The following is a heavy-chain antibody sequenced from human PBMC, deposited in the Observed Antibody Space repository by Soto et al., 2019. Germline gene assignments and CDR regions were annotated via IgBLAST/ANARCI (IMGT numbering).Heavy chain of an antibody. D-gene: IGHD1-7*01. Sequence: ASVKVSCKASGYTFTSYGISWVRQAPGQGLEWMGWISTYNGNTNFTQKLQGRVTMTTDTSTSTACMELRSLRSDDTAVYYCARDREYNWNYNWFDPWGQGTLVTVSS. CDR1: GYTFTSYG. J-gene: IGHJ5*02. CDR2: ISTYNGNT. V-gene: IGHV1-18*01. CDR3: ARDREYNWNYNWFDP.